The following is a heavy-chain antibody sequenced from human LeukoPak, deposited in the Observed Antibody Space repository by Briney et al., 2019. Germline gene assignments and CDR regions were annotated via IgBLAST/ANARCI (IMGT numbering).Heavy chain of an antibody. J-gene: IGHJ6*03. V-gene: IGHV3-23*01. D-gene: IGHD1-26*01. Sequence: GGSLRLSCAASGFTFSSYAMSWVRQAPGKGLEWVSGIRSSGESTYYADSVKGRFTIFRDNSKKTLYLQMNSLRAEDTALYYCAKDSKIVGATFRTYHYIDVWGKGTTVTVSS. CDR3: AKDSKIVGATFRTYHYIDV. CDR1: GFTFSSYA. CDR2: IRSSGEST.